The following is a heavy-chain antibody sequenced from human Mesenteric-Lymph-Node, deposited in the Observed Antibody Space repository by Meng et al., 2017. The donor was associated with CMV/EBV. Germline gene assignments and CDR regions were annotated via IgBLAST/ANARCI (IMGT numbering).Heavy chain of an antibody. Sequence: AASGFTFTSHNMNWVRQAPGKGLEWVSSISISGADIYYADSVKGRFTISRDNAKNSLYLQMNSLRAEDTAVYYCARGYGDSRWFDTWGQGTLVTVSS. CDR3: ARGYGDSRWFDT. CDR2: ISISGADI. V-gene: IGHV3-21*01. J-gene: IGHJ5*02. D-gene: IGHD4-17*01. CDR1: GFTFTSHN.